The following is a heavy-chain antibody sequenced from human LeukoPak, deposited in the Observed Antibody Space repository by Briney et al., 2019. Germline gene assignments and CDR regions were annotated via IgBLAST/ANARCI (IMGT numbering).Heavy chain of an antibody. V-gene: IGHV3-23*01. D-gene: IGHD6-19*01. CDR3: AQGYSSGWFPY. Sequence: GGSLRLSCEVSGFSVSSFGMSWVRQAPGKGLEWISAISVNGETTWYADSVKGRFIISRDKSQNTLLLQLSSLRAEDTAIYYCAQGYSSGWFPYWGQGSQVSVSS. CDR2: ISVNGETT. J-gene: IGHJ4*02. CDR1: GFSVSSFG.